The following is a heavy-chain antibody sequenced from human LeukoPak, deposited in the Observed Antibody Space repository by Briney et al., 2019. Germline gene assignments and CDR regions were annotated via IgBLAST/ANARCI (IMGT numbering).Heavy chain of an antibody. J-gene: IGHJ3*02. CDR3: ATGPYAAFEM. CDR2: VKDDGIST. D-gene: IGHD2-2*01. V-gene: IGHV3-74*01. Sequence: GGSLRLSCAASGFTFTRFWMHWVRQAPGRGLVWVSRVKDDGISTLYADSVKGRFIISRDNAKNTLYLQMNSLRADDTALYYCATGPYAAFEMWGQGTMVTVSS. CDR1: GFTFTRFW.